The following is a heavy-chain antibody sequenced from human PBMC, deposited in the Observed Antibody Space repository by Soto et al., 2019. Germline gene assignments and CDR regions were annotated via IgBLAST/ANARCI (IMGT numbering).Heavy chain of an antibody. CDR1: GGSIISSSYY. CDR3: ATPVSSGYQAFEV. V-gene: IGHV4-39*01. Sequence: PSETLSLTCTVSGGSIISSSYYWGWIRQPPGKGLEWIGSIYSSGSTYYNPSLKSRVTISVDTSKNQFSLKLSSVTAADTAVHYCATPVSSGYQAFEVWGQGTMVTVS. D-gene: IGHD3-22*01. J-gene: IGHJ3*01. CDR2: IYSSGST.